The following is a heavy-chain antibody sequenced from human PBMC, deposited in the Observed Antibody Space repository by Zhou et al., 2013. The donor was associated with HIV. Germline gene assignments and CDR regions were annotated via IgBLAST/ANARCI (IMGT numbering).Heavy chain of an antibody. CDR2: ISTYNGHT. CDR1: GYNFSRYY. CDR3: ARDVGTFSTTAKYTALALGAFDI. V-gene: IGHV1-18*04. D-gene: IGHD5-18*01. J-gene: IGHJ3*02. Sequence: QVLLVQSGAEVKKPGASVKVSCKASGYNFSRYYLHWVRQAPGQGLEWMGWISTYNGHTNYAQKVQGRVTMTTDTFTTTAYMELRSLRSDDTAIYYCARDVGTFSTTAKYTALALGAFDIWGQGTMVTVSS.